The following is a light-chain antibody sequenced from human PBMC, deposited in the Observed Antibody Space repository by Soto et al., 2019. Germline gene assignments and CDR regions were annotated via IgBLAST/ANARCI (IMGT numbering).Light chain of an antibody. V-gene: IGLV2-8*01. J-gene: IGLJ1*01. Sequence: QSVLTQPPSASVSPGQSVTISCIGTSSDVGAYNYVSWYQQHPGKVPKLMIYEVSKRPSGVPDRFSASKSGNTASLTVSGLQAEDEADYYCSSHGGSNNFYVFGTGTKVTVL. CDR1: SSDVGAYNY. CDR3: SSHGGSNNFYV. CDR2: EVS.